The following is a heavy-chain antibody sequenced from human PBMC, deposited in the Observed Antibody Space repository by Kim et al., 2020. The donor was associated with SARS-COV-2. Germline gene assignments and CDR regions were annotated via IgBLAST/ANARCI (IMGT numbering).Heavy chain of an antibody. D-gene: IGHD2-2*01. CDR3: AKDMGYCSSTGCSLFDY. CDR2: ISWNSGSI. CDR1: GFTFGDYA. Sequence: GGSLRLSCAASGFTFGDYAMHWVRQAPGKGLEWVSGISWNSGSIGYADSVKGRFTISRDNAKNSLYLQMNSLRAEDTALYYCAKDMGYCSSTGCSLFDYWGQGTLFTFSP. J-gene: IGHJ4*02. V-gene: IGHV3-9*01.